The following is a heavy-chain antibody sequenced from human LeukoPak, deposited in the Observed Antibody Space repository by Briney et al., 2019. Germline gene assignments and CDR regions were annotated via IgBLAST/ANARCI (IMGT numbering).Heavy chain of an antibody. CDR3: ARSYGDYDAFDI. V-gene: IGHV4-59*01. CDR1: GGSISSYY. J-gene: IGHJ3*02. D-gene: IGHD4-17*01. Sequence: SETLSLTCTVSGGSISSYYWSWIRQPPGKGLKWIGYIYYSGSTNYNPSLKSRVTISVDTSKNQFSLKLSSVTAADTAVYYCARSYGDYDAFDIWGQGTMVTVSS. CDR2: IYYSGST.